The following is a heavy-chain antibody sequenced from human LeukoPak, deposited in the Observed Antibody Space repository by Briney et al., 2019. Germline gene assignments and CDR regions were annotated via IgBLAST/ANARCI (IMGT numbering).Heavy chain of an antibody. Sequence: SETLSLTCAVYGGSFSGYYWSWIRQPPGKGLEWIGEINHSGSTNYNPSLKSRVTISVDTSKNQFSLKLSSVTAADTAGYYCARKPGIAAGCRHYYFYYMDGWGKGATVTGS. CDR3: ARKPGIAAGCRHYYFYYMDG. J-gene: IGHJ6*03. CDR1: GGSFSGYY. CDR2: INHSGST. V-gene: IGHV4-34*01. D-gene: IGHD6-13*01.